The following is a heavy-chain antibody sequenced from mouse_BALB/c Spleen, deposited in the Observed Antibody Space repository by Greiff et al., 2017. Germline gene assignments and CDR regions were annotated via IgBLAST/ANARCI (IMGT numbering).Heavy chain of an antibody. CDR1: GFAFSSYD. CDR2: ISSGGGST. D-gene: IGHD1-1*01. Sequence: EVQLQESGGGLVKPGGSLKLSCAASGFAFSSYDMSWVRQTPEKRLEWVAYISSGGGSTYYPDTVKGRFTISRDNAKNTLYLQMSSLKSEDTAMYYCARHYYGSSYSWFAYWGQGTLVTVSA. CDR3: ARHYYGSSYSWFAY. V-gene: IGHV5-12-1*01. J-gene: IGHJ3*01.